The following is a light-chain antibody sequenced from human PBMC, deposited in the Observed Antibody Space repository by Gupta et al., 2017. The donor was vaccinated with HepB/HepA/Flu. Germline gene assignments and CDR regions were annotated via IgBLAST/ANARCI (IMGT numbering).Light chain of an antibody. CDR2: DVS. Sequence: QSALTQPASVSGSPGQSITLSCTGTNSDVGGYNYVSWYQQHPGKAPKVMMFDVSNRPSGVSNRFSGSKSGNTASLTISGLQAEDEADYYCSSYTSSSTVIFGGGTKLTVL. J-gene: IGLJ2*01. CDR1: NSDVGGYNY. CDR3: SSYTSSSTVI. V-gene: IGLV2-14*03.